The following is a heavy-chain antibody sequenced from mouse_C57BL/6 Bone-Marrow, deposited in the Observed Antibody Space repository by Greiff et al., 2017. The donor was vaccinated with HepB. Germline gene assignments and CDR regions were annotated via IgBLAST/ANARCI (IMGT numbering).Heavy chain of an antibody. CDR3: TRGTVVATDY. CDR1: GFNIKDYY. J-gene: IGHJ2*01. Sequence: VQLQQSGAELVRPGASVKLSCTASGFNIKDYYIHWVKQRPEQGLEWIGRIDPEDGDTEYAPKFQGKATMTADTSSNTAYLQLSSLTSEDTAVYYCTRGTVVATDYWGQGTTLTVSS. V-gene: IGHV14-1*01. D-gene: IGHD1-1*01. CDR2: IDPEDGDT.